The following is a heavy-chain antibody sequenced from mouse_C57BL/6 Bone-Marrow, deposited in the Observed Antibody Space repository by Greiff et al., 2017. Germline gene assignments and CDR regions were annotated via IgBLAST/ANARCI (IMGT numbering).Heavy chain of an antibody. J-gene: IGHJ3*01. CDR2: IHPNSGST. V-gene: IGHV1-64*01. CDR3: ARGGYGSGKALAY. Sequence: QVQLQQPGAELVKPGAPVKLSCKASGYTFTSYWMHWVKQRPGQGLEWIGMIHPNSGSTNYNEKFKSKATLTVDKSSSTAYMQRSSLTSEDSAVYYCARGGYGSGKALAYWGQGTLVTVSA. D-gene: IGHD1-1*01. CDR1: GYTFTSYW.